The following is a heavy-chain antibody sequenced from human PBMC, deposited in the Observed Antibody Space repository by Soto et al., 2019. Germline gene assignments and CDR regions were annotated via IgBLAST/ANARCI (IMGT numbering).Heavy chain of an antibody. Sequence: SETLSLTCTVSGYSITGGFYWGWVRQSPGKGLEWIGSISYSAKTFYNPSLASRFSIAVDTSKNHFSLRLTSVTAADTALYYCTRGAGAPWVRFDSWGLGTLVTVSS. CDR2: ISYSAKT. V-gene: IGHV4-38-2*02. CDR1: GYSITGGFY. J-gene: IGHJ4*02. CDR3: TRGAGAPWVRFDS. D-gene: IGHD3-10*01.